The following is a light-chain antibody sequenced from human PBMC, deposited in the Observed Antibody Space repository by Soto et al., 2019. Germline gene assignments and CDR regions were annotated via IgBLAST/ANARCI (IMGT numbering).Light chain of an antibody. V-gene: IGLV2-14*01. CDR1: SSDVGGYNY. CDR3: QSYDSSLSASV. J-gene: IGLJ2*01. Sequence: QSALTQPASVSGSPGQSITISCTGASSDVGGYNYVSWYQQHPGRAPKLMLYEVSKRPSGVSNRFSGSKSGNTASLTISGLQADDEAEYYCQSYDSSLSASVFGGGTKLTVL. CDR2: EVS.